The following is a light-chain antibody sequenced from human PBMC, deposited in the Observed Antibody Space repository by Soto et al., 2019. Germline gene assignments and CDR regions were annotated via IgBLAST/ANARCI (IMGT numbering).Light chain of an antibody. CDR1: SSDVGSYNL. CDR3: CSYAGSSTSVV. CDR2: EGS. Sequence: QSVLTQPASVSGSPGQSITISCTGTSSDVGSYNLVSWYQQHPGKAPKLMIYEGSKRPSGVSNRFSGSKSGNTASLTISGLQAEDEADYSCCSYAGSSTSVVFGGGTQLTVL. J-gene: IGLJ2*01. V-gene: IGLV2-23*01.